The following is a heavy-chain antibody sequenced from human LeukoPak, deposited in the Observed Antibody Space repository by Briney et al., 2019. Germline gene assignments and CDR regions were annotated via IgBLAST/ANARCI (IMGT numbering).Heavy chain of an antibody. CDR3: AKDRLGYSYGLRYFDY. D-gene: IGHD5-18*01. V-gene: IGHV3-30*02. CDR1: GFTFSSYG. CDR2: IRYDGSNK. J-gene: IGHJ4*02. Sequence: GGSLRLSCAASGFTFSSYGMHWVRQAPGKGLEWVAFIRYDGSNKYYADSVKGRFTISRDNSKNTLYLQMNSLRAEDTAVYYCAKDRLGYSYGLRYFDYWGQGTLVTVSS.